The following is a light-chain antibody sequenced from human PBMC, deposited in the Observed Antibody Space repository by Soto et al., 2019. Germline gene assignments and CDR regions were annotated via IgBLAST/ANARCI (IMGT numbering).Light chain of an antibody. CDR1: QSISRQ. J-gene: IGKJ1*01. Sequence: DIQMTQSPSTLSASVGDRVSITCRASQSISRQLAWYQQKPGKAPNLLIYQASNLETGVPSRFTGSGSGTAFTLTISSLQADDLATYYWLQYQSYWTFGQGTKVEVK. V-gene: IGKV1-5*03. CDR2: QAS. CDR3: LQYQSYWT.